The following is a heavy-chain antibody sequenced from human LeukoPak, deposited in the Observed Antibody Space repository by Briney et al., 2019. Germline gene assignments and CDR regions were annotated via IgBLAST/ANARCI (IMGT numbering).Heavy chain of an antibody. D-gene: IGHD6-13*01. CDR1: GFTFSPYD. CDR3: ARVHSSSWAYFDN. Sequence: PGGSLRLSCAASGFTFSPYDMHWVRQAPAKGLEWVAVIWYDGSSKYYADSVKGRFTISRDNSKNTLYLQMDSLRAEDTAVYYCARVHSSSWAYFDNWGQGTLVTVSS. V-gene: IGHV3-33*01. CDR2: IWYDGSSK. J-gene: IGHJ4*02.